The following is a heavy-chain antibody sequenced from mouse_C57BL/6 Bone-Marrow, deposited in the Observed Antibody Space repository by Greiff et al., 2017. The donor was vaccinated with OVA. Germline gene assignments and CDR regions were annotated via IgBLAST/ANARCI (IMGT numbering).Heavy chain of an antibody. Sequence: QVQLQQPGAELVKPGASVKLSCTASGYTFTSYWMHWVKQRPGRGLEWIGRIDPNSGGTKYNEKFKCKATLTVDKPSNTAYMPLSSLTSEDSAVYYCARGSYSSHPWFAYWGQGTLLTVSA. V-gene: IGHV1-72*01. J-gene: IGHJ3*01. CDR2: IDPNSGGT. D-gene: IGHD2-12*01. CDR1: GYTFTSYW. CDR3: ARGSYSSHPWFAY.